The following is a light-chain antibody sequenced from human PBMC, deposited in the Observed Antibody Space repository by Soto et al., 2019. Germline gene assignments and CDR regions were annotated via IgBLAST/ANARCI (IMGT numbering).Light chain of an antibody. Sequence: EIVLTQSPATLTLSPGERATLSCRASQSISNYLAWYQQTPRQAPRLLIYDASNRATGIPARFSGSGSGTGFALTISSLEPEDFAFYYCQQRSNWPKITFRQGTRLQIK. J-gene: IGKJ5*01. V-gene: IGKV3-11*01. CDR1: QSISNY. CDR2: DAS. CDR3: QQRSNWPKIT.